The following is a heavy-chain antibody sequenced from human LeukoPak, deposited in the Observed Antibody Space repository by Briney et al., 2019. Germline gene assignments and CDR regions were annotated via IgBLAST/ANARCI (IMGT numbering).Heavy chain of an antibody. J-gene: IGHJ4*02. V-gene: IGHV1-46*01. Sequence: ASVKVSCKASGYAFTSYYMRWARKAPGQGLEWMEIINPSGGSTSYAQKFQGRVAMTRDTSTSTVYMELSSLRSEDTAVYYCARTPPGYYYGSGSYDYWGQGTLVTVSS. CDR2: INPSGGST. CDR3: ARTPPGYYYGSGSYDY. CDR1: GYAFTSYY. D-gene: IGHD3-10*01.